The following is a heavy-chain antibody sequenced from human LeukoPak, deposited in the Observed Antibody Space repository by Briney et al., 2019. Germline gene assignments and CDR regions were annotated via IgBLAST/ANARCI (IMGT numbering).Heavy chain of an antibody. CDR3: ARGSRRLADFHY. D-gene: IGHD6-19*01. V-gene: IGHV4-30-2*01. CDR1: GGSISSGGYS. Sequence: PSQTLSLTCAVSGGSISSGGYSWSWIRQPPGKGLEWIGYIYHSGSTYYNPSLQSRVTISVDTSRNHFSLKLSSVTAADTAVYYCARGSRRLADFHYWGQGTLVTVSS. CDR2: IYHSGST. J-gene: IGHJ4*02.